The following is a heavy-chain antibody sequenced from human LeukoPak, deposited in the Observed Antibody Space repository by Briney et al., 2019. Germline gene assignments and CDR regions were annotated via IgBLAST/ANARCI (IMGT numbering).Heavy chain of an antibody. J-gene: IGHJ5*02. V-gene: IGHV3-23*01. CDR2: ISGSGGST. CDR1: GFTFSSYG. D-gene: IGHD3-10*01. CDR3: AKDVLPGSGSSWFDP. Sequence: GGSLRLSCAASGFTFSSYGMSWVRQAPGKGLEWVSAISGSGGSTYYADSVKGRFTISRDNSKNTLYLQMNSLRAEDTAVYYCAKDVLPGSGSSWFDPWGQGTLVTVSS.